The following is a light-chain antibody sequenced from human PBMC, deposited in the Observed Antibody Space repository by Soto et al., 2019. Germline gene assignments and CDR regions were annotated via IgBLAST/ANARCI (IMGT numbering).Light chain of an antibody. CDR3: STWDNDLGADV. J-gene: IGLJ1*01. CDR1: SSNIGRNF. Sequence: QSVLTQPPSMSAAPGQKVTISCSGRSSNIGRNFVSWYHQLPGTAPTLLIYDNTNRPSGMPARISGANSGTSTTLGITGLQTDDEADYYCSTWDNDLGADVFGPGTKVTVL. CDR2: DNT. V-gene: IGLV1-51*01.